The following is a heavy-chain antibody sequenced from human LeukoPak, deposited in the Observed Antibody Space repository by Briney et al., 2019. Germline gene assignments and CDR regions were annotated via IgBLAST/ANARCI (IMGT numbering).Heavy chain of an antibody. CDR2: IIPIFGTS. CDR1: GGTFSTYA. V-gene: IGHV1-69*13. J-gene: IGHJ4*02. D-gene: IGHD5-24*01. Sequence: SVKVSCKASGGTFSTYAISWVRQAPGQGLEWMGGIIPIFGTSNYAQKFQGRVTITADESTSTAYMELSSLRSEDTAVYYCARRRDGYNYVGTDYWGQGTLVTVSS. CDR3: ARRRDGYNYVGTDY.